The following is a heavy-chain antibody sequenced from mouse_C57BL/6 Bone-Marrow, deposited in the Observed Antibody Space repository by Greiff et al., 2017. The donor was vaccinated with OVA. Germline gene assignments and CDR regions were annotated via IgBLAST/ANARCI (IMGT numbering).Heavy chain of an antibody. CDR2: IDPENGDT. Sequence: EVQLQQSGAELVRPGASVKLSCTASGFNIKDDYMHWVKQRPEQGLEWIGWIDPENGDTEYASKFQGKATITADTSSNTAYLQLSSLTSEDTAVYYCTTAYGSSYEDWYFDVWGTGTTVTVSS. CDR1: GFNIKDDY. CDR3: TTAYGSSYEDWYFDV. D-gene: IGHD1-1*01. J-gene: IGHJ1*03. V-gene: IGHV14-4*01.